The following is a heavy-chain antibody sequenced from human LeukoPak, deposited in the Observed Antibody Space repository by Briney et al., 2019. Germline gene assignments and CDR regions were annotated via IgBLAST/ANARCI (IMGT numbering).Heavy chain of an antibody. CDR2: ISYDGSNK. CDR1: GFTFSSYA. Sequence: EGSLRLSCAASGFTFSSYAMHWVRQAPGKGLEWVALISYDGSNKYYADSVKGRFTISRDNAKNSLYLQMNSLRAEDTAVYYCARELLWFGESTFDYWDQGTLVTVSS. CDR3: ARELLWFGESTFDY. J-gene: IGHJ4*02. D-gene: IGHD3-10*01. V-gene: IGHV3-30-3*01.